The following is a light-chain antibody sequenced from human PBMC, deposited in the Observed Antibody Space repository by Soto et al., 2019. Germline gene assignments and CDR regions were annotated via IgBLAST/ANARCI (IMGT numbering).Light chain of an antibody. V-gene: IGLV2-8*01. CDR3: SSYAGTYIV. CDR1: SSDVGGYDY. Sequence: QSALTQPPSASGSPGQSVAISCTGTSSDVGGYDYVSWYQQHPGKVPKLMIYDVSKRPSGVPDRFSGSKSGNTASLTVSGLQAEDEADYYCSSYAGTYIVFGTGTKVTVL. J-gene: IGLJ1*01. CDR2: DVS.